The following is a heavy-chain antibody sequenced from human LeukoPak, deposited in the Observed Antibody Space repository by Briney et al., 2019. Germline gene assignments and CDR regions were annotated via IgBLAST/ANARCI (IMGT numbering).Heavy chain of an antibody. CDR3: AWKYYFDSSGYFYVDS. D-gene: IGHD3-22*01. J-gene: IGHJ4*02. V-gene: IGHV4-39*07. CDR1: GGSISSSSYY. Sequence: PSETLSLTCTVSGGSISSSSYYWGWIRQPPGKGLEWIGSIHHSGFTNYNPSLKSRVTISIDTSKNQFSLKLSSVTAADTAVYYCAWKYYFDSSGYFYVDSWGQGTLVTVSS. CDR2: IHHSGFT.